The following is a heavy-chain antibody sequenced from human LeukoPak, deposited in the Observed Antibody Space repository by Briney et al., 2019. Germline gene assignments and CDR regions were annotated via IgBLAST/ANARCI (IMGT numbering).Heavy chain of an antibody. CDR2: IKQDGSEQ. CDR3: ARDVAAAGYFDS. J-gene: IGHJ4*02. Sequence: GGSLRLSCAASGFTFSSYWMNWVRQAPGKGLEWVANIKQDGSEQYCVDSVKGRFTLSRDNAQNSLYLQMNSLRAEDTAVYYCARDVAAAGYFDSWGQGTLVTVSS. CDR1: GFTFSSYW. D-gene: IGHD6-13*01. V-gene: IGHV3-7*01.